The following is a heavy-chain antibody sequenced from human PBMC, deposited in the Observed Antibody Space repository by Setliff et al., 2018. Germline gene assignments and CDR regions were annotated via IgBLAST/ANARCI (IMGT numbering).Heavy chain of an antibody. CDR2: IYTSGST. J-gene: IGHJ4*02. CDR1: GGSISSGSYY. CDR3: ARTLLLSPYYFDY. V-gene: IGHV4-61*02. Sequence: SETLSLTCTVSGGSISSGSYYWSWIRQPAGKGLEWIGRIYTSGSTNYNPSLKSRVTISVDTSKNQFSLKLSSVTAADTAVYYCARTLLLSPYYFDYWGKGTTVTVSS. D-gene: IGHD2-21*01.